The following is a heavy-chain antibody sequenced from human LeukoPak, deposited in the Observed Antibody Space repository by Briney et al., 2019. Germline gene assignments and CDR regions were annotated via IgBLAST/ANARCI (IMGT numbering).Heavy chain of an antibody. CDR2: ISSSSSTI. V-gene: IGHV3-48*01. D-gene: IGHD3-3*01. CDR3: ARDSIEFWSGYYTIDY. Sequence: PGGSLRLSCAVSGFTFSSYSMNWVRQAPGKGLEWVSYISSSSSTIYYADSVKGRFTISRDNAKNSLYLQMNSLRAEDTAVYYCARDSIEFWSGYYTIDYWGQGTLVTVSS. CDR1: GFTFSSYS. J-gene: IGHJ4*02.